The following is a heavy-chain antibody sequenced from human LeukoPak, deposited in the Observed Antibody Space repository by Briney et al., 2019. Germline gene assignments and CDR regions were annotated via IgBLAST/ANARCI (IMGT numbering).Heavy chain of an antibody. CDR1: GFTFSSLV. V-gene: IGHV3-23*01. J-gene: IGHJ4*02. CDR3: AEPHGSGSPGY. Sequence: GGSLRLSCAASGFTFSSLVMNWVRQTPGKGLEWVSAISGSGDYTYYAGSVKGRFTISRDNSKNTLFLQMNSLTAEDTAVYYCAEPHGSGSPGYWGQGTLVTVSS. CDR2: ISGSGDYT. D-gene: IGHD3-10*01.